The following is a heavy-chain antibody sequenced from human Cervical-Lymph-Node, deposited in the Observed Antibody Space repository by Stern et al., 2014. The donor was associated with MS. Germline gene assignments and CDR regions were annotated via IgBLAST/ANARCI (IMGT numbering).Heavy chain of an antibody. CDR1: DLAFSRYW. J-gene: IGHJ4*02. D-gene: IGHD1-1*01. V-gene: IGHV3-7*03. Sequence: QLVQSGGGEVPSGGSLRLSCVASDLAFSRYWMNWVRQAPGKGLQWVANINQAGSEKYYVDSVKGRFTISRDNAKKSLYLQMNNLRSEDTAVYYCANGGTTWNWGQGTLVTVSS. CDR2: INQAGSEK. CDR3: ANGGTTWN.